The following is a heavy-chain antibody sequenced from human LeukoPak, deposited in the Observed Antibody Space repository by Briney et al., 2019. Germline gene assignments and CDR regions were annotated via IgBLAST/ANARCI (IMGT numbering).Heavy chain of an antibody. V-gene: IGHV5-10-1*01. CDR3: ARGSGWYTDYYGMDV. CDR2: IDPSDSYT. CDR1: EYSFTSYW. J-gene: IGHJ6*02. D-gene: IGHD6-19*01. Sequence: GESLKISCKGSEYSFTSYWISWVRQMPGKGLEWMGRIDPSDSYTNYSPSFRGHVTISADKSISTAYLQWSSLKASDTAMYYCARGSGWYTDYYGMDVWGQGTTVTVSS.